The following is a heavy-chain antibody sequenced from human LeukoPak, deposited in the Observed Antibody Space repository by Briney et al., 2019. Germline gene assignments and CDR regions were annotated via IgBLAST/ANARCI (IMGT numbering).Heavy chain of an antibody. CDR2: ISGSGGST. Sequence: GGSLRLSCAASGFTFSSYAMNWVRQAPGKGLEWVSTISGSGGSTYYADSVKGRFTISRDNSKNTLYLQMNSLRAEDTAVYYCAKDPVAGSGSYLPTYYFDYWGQGTLVTVSS. CDR1: GFTFSSYA. J-gene: IGHJ4*02. D-gene: IGHD3-10*01. V-gene: IGHV3-23*01. CDR3: AKDPVAGSGSYLPTYYFDY.